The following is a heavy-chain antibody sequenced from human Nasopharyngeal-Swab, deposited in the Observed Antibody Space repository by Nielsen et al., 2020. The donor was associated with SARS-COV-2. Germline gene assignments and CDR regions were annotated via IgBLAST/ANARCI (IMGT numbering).Heavy chain of an antibody. Sequence: GESLKISCAASGFTFDDYAMHWVRQAPGKGLEWVSLISGDGGSTYYADSVKGRFTISRDNAKNSLYLQMNSLRAEDTAVYYCARDLRITIFGVAPYYYYGMDVWGQGTTVTVSS. CDR1: GFTFDDYA. CDR2: ISGDGGST. V-gene: IGHV3-43*02. J-gene: IGHJ6*02. CDR3: ARDLRITIFGVAPYYYYGMDV. D-gene: IGHD3-3*01.